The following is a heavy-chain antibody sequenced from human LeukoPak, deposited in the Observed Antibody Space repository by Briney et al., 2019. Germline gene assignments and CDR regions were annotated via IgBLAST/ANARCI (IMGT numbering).Heavy chain of an antibody. V-gene: IGHV3-43*02. CDR1: GFTFYDYA. J-gene: IGHJ4*02. Sequence: GGSLRLSCAASGFTFYDYAKDWVRQAPGKGLEWVSLISGDGGSTYYADSVKGRFTISRDNSKNSLYLQMYNLRIEDTALYYCAKEGSAGTADYWGQGPLVTVSS. CDR3: AKEGSAGTADY. D-gene: IGHD6-13*01. CDR2: ISGDGGST.